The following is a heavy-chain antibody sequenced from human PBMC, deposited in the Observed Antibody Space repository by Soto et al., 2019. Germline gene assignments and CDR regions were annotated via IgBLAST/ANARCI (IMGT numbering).Heavy chain of an antibody. CDR2: MNPNSGNT. CDR3: AGAGIAVAGTGYYYGMDV. D-gene: IGHD6-19*01. CDR1: GYTFTSYD. V-gene: IGHV1-8*01. Sequence: QVQLVQSGAEVKKPGASVKVSCKASGYTFTSYDINWVRQATGQGLEWMGWMNPNSGNTGYAQKFQGRVTMTRNTSISTAYMELSSLRYEDTAVYYCAGAGIAVAGTGYYYGMDVWGQGTTVTVSS. J-gene: IGHJ6*02.